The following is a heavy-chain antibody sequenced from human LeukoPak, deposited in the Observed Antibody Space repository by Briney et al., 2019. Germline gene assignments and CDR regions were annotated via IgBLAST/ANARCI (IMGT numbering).Heavy chain of an antibody. J-gene: IGHJ4*02. CDR3: AREGGEQQLVTYYFDY. D-gene: IGHD6-13*01. V-gene: IGHV4-34*01. CDR2: INHSGST. CDR1: GGSFRGYY. Sequence: SETLSLTCAVYGGSFRGYYWSWIRQPPGKGLEWIGEINHSGSTNYNPSLKSRVTISVDTSKNQFSLKLSSMTAADTAVYYCAREGGEQQLVTYYFDYWGQGTLVTVSS.